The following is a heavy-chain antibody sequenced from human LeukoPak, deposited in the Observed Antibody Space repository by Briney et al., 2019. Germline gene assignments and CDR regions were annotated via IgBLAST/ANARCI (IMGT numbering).Heavy chain of an antibody. CDR3: AREKTDYVWGSYRSGYFDY. J-gene: IGHJ4*02. Sequence: ASMKVSCKASGGTFSSYAISWVRQAPGQGLEWMGGIIPIFGTANYAQKFQGRVTITADESTSTAYMELSSLRSEDTAVYYCAREKTDYVWGSYRSGYFDYWGQGTLVTVSS. D-gene: IGHD3-16*02. CDR2: IIPIFGTA. CDR1: GGTFSSYA. V-gene: IGHV1-69*13.